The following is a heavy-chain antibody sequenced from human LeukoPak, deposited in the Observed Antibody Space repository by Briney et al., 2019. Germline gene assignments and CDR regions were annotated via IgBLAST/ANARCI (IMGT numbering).Heavy chain of an antibody. CDR2: IHSSGST. CDR1: GGSINTYH. V-gene: IGHV4-4*07. Sequence: PSETLSLTCSVSGGSINTYHWCCIRQPAGKGLEWIGRIHSSGSTHYNPSRKSRVTMSLDTSKNQFSLKLTSVTAADTAVYYCARDNDFFYYGGEGTLVTVSS. J-gene: IGHJ4*02. CDR3: ARDNDFFYY.